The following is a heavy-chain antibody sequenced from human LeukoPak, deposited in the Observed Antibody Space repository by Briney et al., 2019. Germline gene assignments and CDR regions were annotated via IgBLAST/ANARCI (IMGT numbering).Heavy chain of an antibody. Sequence: SETLSLTCAVSGGSINSYYWNWIRQPAGKGLEWIGHIYTSGTTNYNPALKSRVSMSVDTSKNQFSLKLSSVTAADTAVYYCARRRGYSYGPHNYWGQGTLVTVSS. CDR2: IYTSGTT. V-gene: IGHV4-4*07. CDR1: GGSINSYY. D-gene: IGHD5-18*01. CDR3: ARRRGYSYGPHNY. J-gene: IGHJ4*02.